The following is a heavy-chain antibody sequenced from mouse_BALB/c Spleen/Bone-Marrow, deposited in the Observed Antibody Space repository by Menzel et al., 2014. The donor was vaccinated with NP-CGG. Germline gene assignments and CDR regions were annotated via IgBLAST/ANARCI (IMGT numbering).Heavy chain of an antibody. V-gene: IGHV14-3*02. CDR1: GFNVKDTY. Sequence: EVQLVESGAELVKPGASVKLSCTASGFNVKDTYMQWVKQRPEQGLEWIGRIDPANGNTQYDPTFQGKATITTDTSSNTAYLQLSSLTSEDTAVYYCTREEHYYGSDALDYWGQGTSVTVSS. CDR2: IDPANGNT. D-gene: IGHD1-2*01. CDR3: TREEHYYGSDALDY. J-gene: IGHJ4*01.